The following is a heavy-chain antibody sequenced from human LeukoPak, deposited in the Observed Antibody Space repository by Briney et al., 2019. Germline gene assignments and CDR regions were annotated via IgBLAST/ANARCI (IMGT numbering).Heavy chain of an antibody. J-gene: IGHJ6*03. V-gene: IGHV3-21*04. CDR1: GFTFSSYS. CDR3: ARKDRSSSSLNYYYYYMDV. D-gene: IGHD6-6*01. Sequence: GGSLRLSCAASGFTFSSYSMNWVRQAPGKGLEWVSSISSSSSYIYYADSVKGRFTISRDNAKNSLYLQMNSLRAEDTALYYCARKDRSSSSLNYYYYYMDVWGKGTTVTVSS. CDR2: ISSSSSYI.